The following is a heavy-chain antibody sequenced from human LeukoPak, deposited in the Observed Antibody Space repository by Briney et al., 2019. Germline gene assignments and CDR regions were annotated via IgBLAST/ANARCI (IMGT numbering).Heavy chain of an antibody. J-gene: IGHJ5*02. D-gene: IGHD2-2*01. Sequence: GGSLRLSCAASGFTFSSYAMSWVRQAPGKGLEWVSAISGGGGSTYYADSVKGRFTISRDNSKNTLYLQMNSLRAEDTAVYYCAKDEGYCSSTSCYSDWFDPWGQGTLVTVSS. CDR3: AKDEGYCSSTSCYSDWFDP. CDR2: ISGGGGST. CDR1: GFTFSSYA. V-gene: IGHV3-23*01.